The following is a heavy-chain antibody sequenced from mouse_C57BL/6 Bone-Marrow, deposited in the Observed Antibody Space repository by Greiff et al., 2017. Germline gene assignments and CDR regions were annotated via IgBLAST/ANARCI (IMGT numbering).Heavy chain of an antibody. D-gene: IGHD2-1*01. V-gene: IGHV1-69*01. CDR2: IDPSDSYT. CDR1: GYTFTSYW. J-gene: IGHJ2*01. Sequence: QVQLQQPGAELVMPGASVKLSCKASGYTFTSYWMHWVKQRPGQGLEWIGEIDPSDSYTNYNQKFKGKSTLTVDKSSSTAYMQLSSLTSEDSAVYYCARGGLLSGFDYWGQGTTLTVSS. CDR3: ARGGLLSGFDY.